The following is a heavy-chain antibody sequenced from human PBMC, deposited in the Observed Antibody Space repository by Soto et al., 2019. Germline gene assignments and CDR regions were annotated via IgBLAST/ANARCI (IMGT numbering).Heavy chain of an antibody. V-gene: IGHV3-21*01. D-gene: IGHD6-13*01. CDR1: GFTFSSYS. Sequence: GGSLRLSCAASGFTFSSYSMNWVRQAPGKGLEWVSSISSSSSYIYYADSVKGRFTISRDNAKNSLYLQMNSLRAEDPAVYYCARVASSSSLRAFDIWGQGTMVTVSS. CDR3: ARVASSSSLRAFDI. J-gene: IGHJ3*02. CDR2: ISSSSSYI.